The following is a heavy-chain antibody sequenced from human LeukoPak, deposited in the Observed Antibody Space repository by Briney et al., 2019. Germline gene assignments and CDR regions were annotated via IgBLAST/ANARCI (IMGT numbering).Heavy chain of an antibody. CDR3: ARGRSVGYSYGYQKYYYYGMDV. D-gene: IGHD5-18*01. CDR1: GGSFSGYY. V-gene: IGHV4-34*01. CDR2: INHSGST. Sequence: SETLSLTCAVYGGSFSGYYWSWIRQPPGKGLEWIGEINHSGSTNYNPSLKSRVTISVDTSKNQFSLKLSSVTAAGTAVYYCARGRSVGYSYGYQKYYYYGMDVWGQGTTVTVSS. J-gene: IGHJ6*02.